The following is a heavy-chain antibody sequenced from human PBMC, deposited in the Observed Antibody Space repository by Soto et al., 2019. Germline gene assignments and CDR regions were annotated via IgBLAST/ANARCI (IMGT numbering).Heavy chain of an antibody. V-gene: IGHV3-11*06. CDR3: ARDGGGNSDSWHFEY. Sequence: QVQLVESGGGLVKPGGSLRLSCAASGFTFSDYYMIWIRQAPGKGLEWISYISSRSDYTNYADSVKGRFTISRDNAKKSLYLQMNSLRDDDTAVYFCARDGGGNSDSWHFEYWGQGTPVTVSS. CDR1: GFTFSDYY. J-gene: IGHJ4*02. D-gene: IGHD6-13*01. CDR2: ISSRSDYT.